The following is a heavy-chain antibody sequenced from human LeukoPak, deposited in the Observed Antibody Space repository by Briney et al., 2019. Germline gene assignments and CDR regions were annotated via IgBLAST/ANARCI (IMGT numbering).Heavy chain of an antibody. CDR3: TTRTWADGFDI. CDR1: GLTFRNAW. V-gene: IGHV3-15*01. D-gene: IGHD2-2*01. J-gene: IGHJ3*02. CDR2: IKSKIDGGTA. Sequence: PGGSLRLSCAASGLTFRNAWMNWVRQAPGKGLEWVGRIKSKIDGGTADYAAPVKGRITMSRDDSKNMLYLQINSLKADDTALYYCTTRTWADGFDIWGQGTMVTVSS.